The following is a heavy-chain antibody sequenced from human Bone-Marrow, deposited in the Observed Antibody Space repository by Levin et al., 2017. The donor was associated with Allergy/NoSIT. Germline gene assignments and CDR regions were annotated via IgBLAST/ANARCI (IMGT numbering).Heavy chain of an antibody. D-gene: IGHD3-10*01. Sequence: SETLSLTWAVYGESFSGYYWSWIRQAPGKGLEWIGEIRHSGSTNYNPSLKSRVTISEEMSKNQFSLKLSSVTATDTAVYYCARGDWGVRFDSWGQGTLVSVSS. CDR3: ARGDWGVRFDS. V-gene: IGHV4-34*01. CDR1: GESFSGYY. CDR2: IRHSGST. J-gene: IGHJ4*02.